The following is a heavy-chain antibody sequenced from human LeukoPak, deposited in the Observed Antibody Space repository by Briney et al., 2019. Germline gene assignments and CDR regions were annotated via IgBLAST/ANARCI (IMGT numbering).Heavy chain of an antibody. J-gene: IGHJ4*02. CDR3: AKVRRITVTVGYYFDY. CDR1: GFTFSSYG. Sequence: AGGSLRLSCAASGFTFSSYGMHWVRQAPGKGLEWVAFIRYDGSNKYYADSVKGRFTISRDNSKNTLYLQMNSLRAEDTAVYYCAKVRRITVTVGYYFDYWGQGTLVTVSS. D-gene: IGHD4-17*01. V-gene: IGHV3-30*02. CDR2: IRYDGSNK.